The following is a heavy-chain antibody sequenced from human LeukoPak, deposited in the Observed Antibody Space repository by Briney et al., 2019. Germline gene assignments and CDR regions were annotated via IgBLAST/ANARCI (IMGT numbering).Heavy chain of an antibody. D-gene: IGHD6-13*01. CDR1: GFTFSSYN. Sequence: PGGSLGLSCAASGFTFSSYNMNWVRQAPGKGLEWVSYISSSSSTIYYADSVKGRFTISRDNAKNSLYLQMNSLRAEDTAVYYCARDSKQPFDYWGQGTLVTVSS. V-gene: IGHV3-48*01. CDR3: ARDSKQPFDY. J-gene: IGHJ4*02. CDR2: ISSSSSTI.